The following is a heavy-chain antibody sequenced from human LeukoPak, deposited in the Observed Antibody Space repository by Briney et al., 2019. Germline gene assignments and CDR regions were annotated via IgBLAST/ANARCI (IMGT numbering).Heavy chain of an antibody. V-gene: IGHV3-33*01. CDR1: GFTFSSYG. J-gene: IGHJ3*02. Sequence: GGSLRLSCAASGFTFSSYGMHWVRQAPGKGLEWVAVIWYDGSDKYYTDSVKGRLTISRDNSKNTLYLQMNSLRAEDMAIYYCARAGDAFDIWGKGTMVTVSS. CDR3: ARAGDAFDI. CDR2: IWYDGSDK.